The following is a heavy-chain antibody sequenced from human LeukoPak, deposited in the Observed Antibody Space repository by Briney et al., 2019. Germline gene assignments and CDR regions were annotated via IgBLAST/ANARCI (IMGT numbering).Heavy chain of an antibody. Sequence: SETLSLTCIVSGGSISSGGYYWSWIRQHPGKGLEWIGYIYYSGSTYYNPSLKSRVTISVDTSKNQFSLKLSSVTAADTAVYYCARGNYDFWSGYYGAHWFDPWGQGTLVTVSS. CDR2: IYYSGST. D-gene: IGHD3-3*01. CDR3: ARGNYDFWSGYYGAHWFDP. V-gene: IGHV4-31*03. J-gene: IGHJ5*02. CDR1: GGSISSGGYY.